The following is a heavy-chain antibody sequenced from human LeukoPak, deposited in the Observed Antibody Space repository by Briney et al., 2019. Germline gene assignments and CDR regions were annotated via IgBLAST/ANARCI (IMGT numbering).Heavy chain of an antibody. J-gene: IGHJ4*02. CDR2: IYYTGST. CDR3: ARGRYDSSGFLFDY. Sequence: SETLSLTCTVSGDSISSGAYYWSWIRQHPGQGLEYIGYIYYTGSTYYNPSLKSRVTISKDTSENQFSLKLRSVTAADTALYYCARGRYDSSGFLFDYWGQGPLVTISS. V-gene: IGHV4-31*03. CDR1: GDSISSGAYY. D-gene: IGHD3-22*01.